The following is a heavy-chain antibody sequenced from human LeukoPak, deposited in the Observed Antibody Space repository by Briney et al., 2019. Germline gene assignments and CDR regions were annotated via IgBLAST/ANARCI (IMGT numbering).Heavy chain of an antibody. J-gene: IGHJ5*02. CDR2: ISAYNGNT. D-gene: IGHD3-9*01. CDR3: AREWWGYDVLTGDNWFDP. CDR1: GYTFTSYG. V-gene: IGHV1-18*01. Sequence: ASVKVSCKASGYTFTSYGISWVRQAPGQGLEWMGWISAYNGNTNYAQKFQGRVTMTTDTSTSTVYIELRSLTSDDTAAYYCAREWWGYDVLTGDNWFDPWGQGTLVTVSP.